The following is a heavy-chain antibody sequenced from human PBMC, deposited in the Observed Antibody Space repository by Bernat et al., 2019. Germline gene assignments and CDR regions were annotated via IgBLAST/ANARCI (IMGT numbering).Heavy chain of an antibody. CDR1: GESFSGFF. CDR3: MRVHLGH. CDR2: INHRGIT. J-gene: IGHJ4*02. Sequence: QLHLQQWGAGLLKPSETLSLTCAAYGESFSGFFWSWVRQSPGKGLEWIGEINHRGITNYNPSLKSRVTMSIDTSKAQFSLRLKSVTAADTAVYYCMRVHLGHWDQGALVIVSS. D-gene: IGHD1-1*01. V-gene: IGHV4-34*02.